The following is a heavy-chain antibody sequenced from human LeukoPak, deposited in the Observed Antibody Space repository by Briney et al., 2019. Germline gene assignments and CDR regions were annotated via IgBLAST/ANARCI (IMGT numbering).Heavy chain of an antibody. D-gene: IGHD4-23*01. CDR2: INQNGGVK. J-gene: IGHJ4*02. V-gene: IGHV3-7*03. CDR3: TRTVNSASDF. CDR1: GFIFGDYW. Sequence: PGGSLRLSCVDSGFIFGDYWMRWGRQAPGEGLEWVATINQNGGVKYYVDSVKGRFTISRDNAKTSLFLQMNSLRIDDTAMYYCTRTVNSASDFWGQGTLVTVSS.